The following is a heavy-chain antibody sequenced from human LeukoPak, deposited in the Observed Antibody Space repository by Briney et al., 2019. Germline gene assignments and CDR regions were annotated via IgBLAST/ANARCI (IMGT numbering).Heavy chain of an antibody. D-gene: IGHD3-22*01. V-gene: IGHV2-5*02. J-gene: IGHJ4*02. CDR1: GFSLSTSGVG. CDR2: IYWDDDK. CDR3: AHSGDDSSGYYYQYYFDY. Sequence: SGPTLVKPTQTLTLTRTFSGFSLSTSGVGVGWIRQPPGKALEWLALIYWDDDKRYSPSLKSRLTITKDTSKNQVVLTMTNMDPVDTATYYCAHSGDDSSGYYYQYYFDYWGQGTLVTVSS.